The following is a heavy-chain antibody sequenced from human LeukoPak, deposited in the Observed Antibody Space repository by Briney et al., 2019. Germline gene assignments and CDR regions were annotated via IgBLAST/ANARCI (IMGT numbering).Heavy chain of an antibody. D-gene: IGHD6-19*01. V-gene: IGHV4-59*08. CDR1: GGSISSYY. CDR2: IYYSGST. J-gene: IGHJ4*02. Sequence: PSETLSLTCTVSGGSISSYYWSWIRQPPGKGLGWIGYIYYSGSTDYNPSRKRRVTISVDTSKNQFSLKLSSVTAADTAVYYCARFLSGGSGWYYWGQGTLVTVSS. CDR3: ARFLSGGSGWYY.